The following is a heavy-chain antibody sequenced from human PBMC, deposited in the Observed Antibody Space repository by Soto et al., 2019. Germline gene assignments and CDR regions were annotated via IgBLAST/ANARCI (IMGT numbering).Heavy chain of an antibody. CDR3: ARQVTPLSYQLLLFDP. V-gene: IGHV4-39*01. CDR2: IYYSGST. D-gene: IGHD2-2*01. Sequence: QLQLQESGPGLVKPSETLSLTCTVSGGSISSSSYYWGWIRQPPGKGLEGIGSIYYSGSTYYNPSIESRVTISVDTSKNQFALKLSSVTAADTAVYYCARQVTPLSYQLLLFDPWGQGTLVTVSS. CDR1: GGSISSSSYY. J-gene: IGHJ5*02.